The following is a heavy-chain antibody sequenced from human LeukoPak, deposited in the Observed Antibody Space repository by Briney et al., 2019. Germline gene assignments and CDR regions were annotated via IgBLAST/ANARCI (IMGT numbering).Heavy chain of an antibody. CDR1: GGSISSHY. J-gene: IGHJ4*02. D-gene: IGHD3-22*01. CDR2: IYYSGST. V-gene: IGHV4-59*11. Sequence: SETLSLTCTVSGGSISSHYWSWIRQPPGKGLEWIGYIYYSGSTNYNPSLKSRVTISVDTSKNQFSLKLGSVTAADTAVYYCARARYYYDSSGYWPRGYYFDYWGQGTLVTVSS. CDR3: ARARYYYDSSGYWPRGYYFDY.